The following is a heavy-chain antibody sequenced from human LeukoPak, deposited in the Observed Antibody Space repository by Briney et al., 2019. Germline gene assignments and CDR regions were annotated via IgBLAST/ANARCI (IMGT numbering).Heavy chain of an antibody. CDR3: VRDFRSADY. CDR1: GISFSTYC. J-gene: IGHJ4*02. CDR2: ICPDGTVT. Sequence: GGSLRLSCAASGISFSTYCMHWVRQAPGKGPMWVSRICPDGTVTNYADSVKARFSISRDNARNTVYLQMNSLRAEDTAVYYCVRDFRSADYWGQGTLITASS. V-gene: IGHV3-74*01.